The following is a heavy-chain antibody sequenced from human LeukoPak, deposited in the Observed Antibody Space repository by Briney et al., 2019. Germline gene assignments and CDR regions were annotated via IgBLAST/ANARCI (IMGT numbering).Heavy chain of an antibody. D-gene: IGHD4-23*01. V-gene: IGHV3-23*01. J-gene: IGHJ3*02. CDR1: GFTFSSYA. CDR2: ISGSGGST. Sequence: GGSLRLSCAASGFTFSSYAMSWVRQAPGKGLEWVSAISGSGGSTYYADSVKGRFTISRDNSKNTLYLQMNRVRAEDTAVYYCAKVRATVVTHDAFDIWGQGTMVTVSS. CDR3: AKVRATVVTHDAFDI.